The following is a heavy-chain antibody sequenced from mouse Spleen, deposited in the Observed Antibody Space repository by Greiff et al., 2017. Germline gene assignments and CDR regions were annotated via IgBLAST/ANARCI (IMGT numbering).Heavy chain of an antibody. CDR3: ARARGNYFDY. V-gene: IGHV1-63*01. J-gene: IGHJ2*01. CDR2: IYPGGGYT. Sequence: VQLQESGAELVRPGTSVKMSCKASGYTFTNYWIGWVKQSPGHGLEWIGDIYPGGGYTNYNAKFKGKATLTADQSSSTAYMQFSSLTSEDSAIYYCARARGNYFDYWGQGTTLTVSS. CDR1: GYTFTNYW.